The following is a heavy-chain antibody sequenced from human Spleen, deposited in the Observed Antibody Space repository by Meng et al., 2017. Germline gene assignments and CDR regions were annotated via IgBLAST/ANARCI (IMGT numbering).Heavy chain of an antibody. Sequence: SETLSLTCTVSDDSISSYYWSWIRQHPGKGLEWIGYIYYSGSTYYNPSLKSRVTISVDTSKNQFSLKLSSVTAADTAVYYCARQAGGHDAFDIWGQGTMVTVSS. CDR1: DDSISSYY. CDR2: IYYSGST. J-gene: IGHJ3*02. D-gene: IGHD3-16*01. CDR3: ARQAGGHDAFDI. V-gene: IGHV4-59*06.